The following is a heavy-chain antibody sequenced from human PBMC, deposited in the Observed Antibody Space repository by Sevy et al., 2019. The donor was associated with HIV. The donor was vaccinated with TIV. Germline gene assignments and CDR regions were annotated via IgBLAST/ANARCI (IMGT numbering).Heavy chain of an antibody. CDR3: ARDLEYYDYGDYGPAFMPDY. CDR1: GFTFSTYG. J-gene: IGHJ4*02. D-gene: IGHD3-16*01. Sequence: GGSLRLSCAASGFTFSTYGMHWVRQAPGKGLEWVAVMWFDGSNTYYADSVKGRFTISRDIAKNTLHLQMNSLRAEDTAVYYCARDLEYYDYGDYGPAFMPDYWGQGTLVTVSS. V-gene: IGHV3-33*01. CDR2: MWFDGSNT.